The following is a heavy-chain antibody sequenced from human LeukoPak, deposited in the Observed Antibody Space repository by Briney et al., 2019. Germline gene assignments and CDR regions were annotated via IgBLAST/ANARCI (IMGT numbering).Heavy chain of an antibody. CDR2: INHSGST. D-gene: IGHD6-13*01. V-gene: IGHV4-34*01. CDR1: GGSFSGYY. Sequence: SETLSLTCAVYGGSFSGYYWSWIRQPPGKGLEWIGEINHSGSTNYNPSLKSRVTISVDTSKNQFSLKLSPVTAADTAVYYCASYSSSWDHDAFDIWGQGTMVTVSS. CDR3: ASYSSSWDHDAFDI. J-gene: IGHJ3*02.